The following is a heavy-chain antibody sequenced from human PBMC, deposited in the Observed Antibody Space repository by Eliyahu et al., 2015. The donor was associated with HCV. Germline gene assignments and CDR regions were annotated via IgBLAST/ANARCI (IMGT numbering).Heavy chain of an antibody. Sequence: QVQLVQPGAEVKKPGASVKVSCKASGYTFTGYYMHWVQRPPDKGLEWMGWINPNSGGTNYAQKFQGRVTMTRDTSISTAYMELSRLRSDDTAVYYCARGHVDIVATIGQRDGYNQLDYWGQGTLVTVSS. CDR2: INPNSGGT. D-gene: IGHD5-12*01. CDR3: ARGHVDIVATIGQRDGYNQLDY. J-gene: IGHJ4*02. V-gene: IGHV1-2*02. CDR1: GYTFTGYY.